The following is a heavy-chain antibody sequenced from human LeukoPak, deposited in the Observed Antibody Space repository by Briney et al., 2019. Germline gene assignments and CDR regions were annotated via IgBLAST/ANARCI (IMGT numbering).Heavy chain of an antibody. V-gene: IGHV3-48*03. J-gene: IGHJ4*02. Sequence: PGGSLRLSCAASGFTFSSYEMNWVRQAPGKGLEWVSYIGSSGSTIYYADSVKGRFTISRDNAKNSLYLQMNSLRAEDTAVYYCARGGYFDWAYFDYWGQGTLVTVSS. CDR2: IGSSGSTI. CDR3: ARGGYFDWAYFDY. CDR1: GFTFSSYE. D-gene: IGHD3-9*01.